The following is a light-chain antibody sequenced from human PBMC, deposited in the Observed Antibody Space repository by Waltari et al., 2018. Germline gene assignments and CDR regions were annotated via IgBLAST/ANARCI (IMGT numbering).Light chain of an antibody. Sequence: SYEVTQATSVSVSPGQTPTITCSGDALDTKYVSWYQQKAGQSPRLLIYQDTQRPLGIPERFSASNGWSTATLTISGTQSVDEAVYYCQVWDRATAVFGGGTRLTVL. CDR1: ALDTKY. V-gene: IGLV3-1*01. J-gene: IGLJ2*01. CDR3: QVWDRATAV. CDR2: QDT.